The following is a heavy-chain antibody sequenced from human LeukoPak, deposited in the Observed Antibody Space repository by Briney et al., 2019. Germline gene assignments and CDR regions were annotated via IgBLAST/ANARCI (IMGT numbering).Heavy chain of an antibody. CDR3: ARIKDYYYMDV. Sequence: GASVRVSCEASGYTFTSYDISWVRQATGQGLEWMGWMNPNSGNTGYAQKFQGRVTITRNTSISTAYMELSSLRSEDTAVYYCARIKDYYYMDVWGKGTTVTVSS. J-gene: IGHJ6*03. CDR2: MNPNSGNT. V-gene: IGHV1-8*03. CDR1: GYTFTSYD.